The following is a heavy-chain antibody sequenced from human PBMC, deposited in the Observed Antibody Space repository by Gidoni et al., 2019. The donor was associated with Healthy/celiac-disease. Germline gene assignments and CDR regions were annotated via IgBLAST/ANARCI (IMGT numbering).Heavy chain of an antibody. Sequence: EVQLVESGGGLVQPGGSLRLSCAASGFTFSSYWMSWVRQAPGKGLEWVANIKQDGSEKYYVDSVKGRFTISRDNAKNSLYLQMNSLRAEDTAVYYCARRYYDFWSGYNDAFDIWGQGTMVTVSS. CDR3: ARRYYDFWSGYNDAFDI. D-gene: IGHD3-3*01. J-gene: IGHJ3*02. CDR2: IKQDGSEK. CDR1: GFTFSSYW. V-gene: IGHV3-7*03.